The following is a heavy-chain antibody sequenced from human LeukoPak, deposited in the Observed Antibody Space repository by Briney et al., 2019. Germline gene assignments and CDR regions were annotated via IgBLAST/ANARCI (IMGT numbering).Heavy chain of an antibody. Sequence: PGGSLRLSCAASGFTFSSYSMNWVRQAPGKGLEWVSSISSSSSYIYYADSVKGRFTISRDNAKNSLYLQMNSLRAEDTAVYYCATVPGGYCSSTRCQGMDVWGQGTTVTVSS. J-gene: IGHJ6*02. CDR2: ISSSSSYI. CDR1: GFTFSSYS. D-gene: IGHD2-2*01. CDR3: ATVPGGYCSSTRCQGMDV. V-gene: IGHV3-21*01.